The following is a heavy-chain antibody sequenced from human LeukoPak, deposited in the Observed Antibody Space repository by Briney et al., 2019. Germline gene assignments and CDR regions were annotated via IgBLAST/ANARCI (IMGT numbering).Heavy chain of an antibody. Sequence: SETLSLTCTVSGVSVYNYYWSWIRQPAGKGLEWVGRIYISGNTNYNPSLKSRVTLSVDTSKNQVSLKLSSVTAADTAVYYCARAPTVTSYAFDIWGQGAMVTVSP. CDR1: GVSVYNYY. CDR2: IYISGNT. J-gene: IGHJ3*02. CDR3: ARAPTVTSYAFDI. V-gene: IGHV4-4*07. D-gene: IGHD4-17*01.